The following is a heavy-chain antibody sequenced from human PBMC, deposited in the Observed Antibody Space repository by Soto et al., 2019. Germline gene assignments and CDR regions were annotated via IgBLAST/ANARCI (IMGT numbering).Heavy chain of an antibody. V-gene: IGHV3-23*01. Sequence: GGSLRLSCAASGFTFSSYAMSWVRQAPGKGLEWVSAISGSGGSAYYADSVKGRFTISRDNSKNTLYLQMNSLKAEDTAVYYCAKTLVWYYFDYWGQGTLVTVSS. CDR3: AKTLVWYYFDY. CDR2: ISGSGGSA. CDR1: GFTFSSYA. D-gene: IGHD3-10*01. J-gene: IGHJ4*02.